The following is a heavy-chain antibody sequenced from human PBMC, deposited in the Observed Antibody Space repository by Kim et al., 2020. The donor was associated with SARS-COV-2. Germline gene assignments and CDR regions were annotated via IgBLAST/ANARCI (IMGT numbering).Heavy chain of an antibody. CDR1: GGSISSYY. Sequence: SETLSLTCTVSGGSISSYYWSWIRQPAGKGLEWIWRIYTSGSTNSNPSLKSRVTMSVDTSKNQFSLKLSSVTAADTAVYYCARDQQWLYYGMDVWGQGTTVTVSS. D-gene: IGHD6-19*01. V-gene: IGHV4-4*07. CDR3: ARDQQWLYYGMDV. J-gene: IGHJ6*02. CDR2: IYTSGST.